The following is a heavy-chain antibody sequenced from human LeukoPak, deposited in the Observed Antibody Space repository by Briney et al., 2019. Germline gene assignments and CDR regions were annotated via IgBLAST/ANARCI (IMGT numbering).Heavy chain of an antibody. CDR2: IYYSRST. J-gene: IGHJ1*01. CDR3: ARYGSGSYSDDHFQH. CDR1: GGSISGYY. Sequence: SETLSLTCTVSGGSISGYYWSWIRQPPGKGLEWIGFIYYSRSTKYNPSLKSRVTISVDTSKNQFSLKLTSVTAADTAVYYRARYGSGSYSDDHFQHWGQGTLVTVSS. V-gene: IGHV4-59*08. D-gene: IGHD3-10*01.